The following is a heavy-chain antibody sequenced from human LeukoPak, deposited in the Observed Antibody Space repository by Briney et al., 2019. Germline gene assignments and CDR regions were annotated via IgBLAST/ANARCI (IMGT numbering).Heavy chain of an antibody. V-gene: IGHV3-30*04. CDR3: ARGPVVMNFDY. D-gene: IGHD3-22*01. CDR1: GFTFSNYA. Sequence: GGSLRLSCAASGFTFSNYAMHWVRQAPGKGLEWVAVISYDGSNKFYADSVKGRFTISRDNSKNTLYLQMNSLRPEDTAVYYCARGPVVMNFDYWGQGTLVTVSS. J-gene: IGHJ4*02. CDR2: ISYDGSNK.